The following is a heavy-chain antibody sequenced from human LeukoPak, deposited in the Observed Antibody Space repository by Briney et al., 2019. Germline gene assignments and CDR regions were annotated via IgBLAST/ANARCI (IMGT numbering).Heavy chain of an antibody. CDR2: ISSSGSTA. Sequence: GGSLRLSCAASGFIFSNYEMNWVRQAPGKGLEWVAFISSSGSTAYYADSVKGRFVISKDNAKNSLDLEMHSLRAEDTAVYYCAREGITMMLDALDIWGQGTMVTVSS. CDR1: GFIFSNYE. CDR3: AREGITMMLDALDI. D-gene: IGHD3-22*01. V-gene: IGHV3-48*03. J-gene: IGHJ3*02.